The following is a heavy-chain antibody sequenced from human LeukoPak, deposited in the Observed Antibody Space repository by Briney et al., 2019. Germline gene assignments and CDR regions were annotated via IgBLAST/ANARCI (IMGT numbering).Heavy chain of an antibody. Sequence: GGSLRLSCAASGFTFSSYAMSWVRQAPGEGLEWVSTISGSGGSTYYADSVKGRFTISRDNSKNTLYLHMNSLRADDTAVYYCAKDEVGTSWRQGTLVTASS. J-gene: IGHJ5*02. D-gene: IGHD1-14*01. V-gene: IGHV3-23*01. CDR1: GFTFSSYA. CDR2: ISGSGGST. CDR3: AKDEVGTS.